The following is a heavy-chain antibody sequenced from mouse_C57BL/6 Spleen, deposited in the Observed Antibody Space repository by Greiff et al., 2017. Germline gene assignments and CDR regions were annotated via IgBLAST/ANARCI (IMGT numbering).Heavy chain of an antibody. V-gene: IGHV1-53*01. J-gene: IGHJ1*03. Sequence: QVQLQQPGTELVKPGASVKLSCKASGYTFTSYWMHWVKQRPGQGLEWIGNINPSNGGTNYNAKFKSKATLTVDKSSSTAYMQLSSLTSEDSAVYYCARRLANWGDWYFDVWGTGTTVTVSS. CDR1: GYTFTSYW. D-gene: IGHD4-1*01. CDR3: ARRLANWGDWYFDV. CDR2: INPSNGGT.